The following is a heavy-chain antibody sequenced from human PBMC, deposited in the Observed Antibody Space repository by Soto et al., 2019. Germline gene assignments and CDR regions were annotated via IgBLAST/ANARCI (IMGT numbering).Heavy chain of an antibody. CDR1: GYSFTSYW. J-gene: IGHJ6*02. V-gene: IGHV5-51*01. Sequence: PGESLKISCKGSGYSFTSYWIGWVRQMPGKGLEWMGIIYPGDSDTRYSPSFQGQVTISADKSISTAYLQWSSLKASDTAMYYCARRGYSYGNPYYYYYYGMDVWGQGTTVTVSS. CDR3: ARRGYSYGNPYYYYYYGMDV. D-gene: IGHD5-18*01. CDR2: IYPGDSDT.